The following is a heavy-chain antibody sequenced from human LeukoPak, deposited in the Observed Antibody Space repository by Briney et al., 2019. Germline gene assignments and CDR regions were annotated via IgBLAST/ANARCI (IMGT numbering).Heavy chain of an antibody. J-gene: IGHJ5*02. Sequence: GGSLRLSCAASGFTFSSYGMHWVRQAPGKGLEWVAFIRFDGTNKYYADSVKGRFTISRDNAKNTLNLQMNSLRAEDTAVYYCARDLGQYYDTSDNWFDPWGQGTLVTVSS. CDR3: ARDLGQYYDTSDNWFDP. CDR2: IRFDGTNK. D-gene: IGHD3-22*01. CDR1: GFTFSSYG. V-gene: IGHV3-30*02.